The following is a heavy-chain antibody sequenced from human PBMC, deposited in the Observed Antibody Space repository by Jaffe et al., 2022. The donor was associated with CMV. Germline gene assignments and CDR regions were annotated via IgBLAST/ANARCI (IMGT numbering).Heavy chain of an antibody. Sequence: EVQLVESGGGLVKPGGSLRLSCAASGFTFSSYSMNWVRQAPGKGLEWVSSISSSSSYIYYADSVKGRFTISRDNAKNSLYLQMNSLRAEDTAVYYCARDDVLSRSAGYYFDYWGQGTLVTVSS. J-gene: IGHJ4*02. CDR1: GFTFSSYS. CDR3: ARDDVLSRSAGYYFDY. V-gene: IGHV3-21*01. CDR2: ISSSSSYI.